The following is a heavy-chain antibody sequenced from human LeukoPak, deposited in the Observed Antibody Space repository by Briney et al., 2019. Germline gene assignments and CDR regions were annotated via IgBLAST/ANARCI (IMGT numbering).Heavy chain of an antibody. CDR1: GYTFTSYY. D-gene: IGHD1-26*01. Sequence: ASVKVSCKASGYTFTSYYMHWVRQAPGQGLEWMGRINPNSGGTNYAQKFQGRVTMTRDTSISTAYMELSRLRSDDTAVYYCARPWELLAFDIWDQGTMVTVSS. CDR2: INPNSGGT. CDR3: ARPWELLAFDI. V-gene: IGHV1-2*06. J-gene: IGHJ3*02.